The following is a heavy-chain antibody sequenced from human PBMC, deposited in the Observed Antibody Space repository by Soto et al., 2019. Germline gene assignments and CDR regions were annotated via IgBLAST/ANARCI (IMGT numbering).Heavy chain of an antibody. CDR3: ARVVEMATIRGSQIYFDY. D-gene: IGHD5-12*01. CDR1: GGSISSYY. V-gene: IGHV4-59*01. CDR2: TYYSGST. J-gene: IGHJ4*02. Sequence: QVQLQESGPGRVKPSETLSLTCTVSGGSISSYYWSWIRQPPGKGLEWLGYTYYSGSTNYNPSPKSRVTISVDTSKNQCSLQLSSVTAADTAVYYCARVVEMATIRGSQIYFDYWGPGTLVTVSS.